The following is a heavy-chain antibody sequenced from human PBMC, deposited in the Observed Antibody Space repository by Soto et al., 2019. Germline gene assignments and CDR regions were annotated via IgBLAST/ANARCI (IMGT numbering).Heavy chain of an antibody. Sequence: QVQLVQSGAEVKKPGASVKVSCATSGYTFTNYDINWVRQAAGQGLEWMGWINTDSDNTGYAQKFQGRVTMTRDTSINAAYTELSSLIAEDPAVYFCARGGRYCTTYCCSTPSRYPSGMDVWGQGTPVTVSS. D-gene: IGHD2-8*01. J-gene: IGHJ6*02. V-gene: IGHV1-8*01. CDR3: ARGGRYCTTYCCSTPSRYPSGMDV. CDR1: GYTFTNYD. CDR2: INTDSDNT.